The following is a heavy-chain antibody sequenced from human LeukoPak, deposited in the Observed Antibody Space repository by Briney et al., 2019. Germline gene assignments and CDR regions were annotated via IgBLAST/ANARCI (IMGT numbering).Heavy chain of an antibody. J-gene: IGHJ4*02. CDR1: GFTFSSYA. Sequence: GRSLRISCAASGFTFSSYAMHWVRQAPGKGLEWVALISYNGSNEYYADFVKGRFTISRDNSKNTLYLQMSSLGSEDTAVYYCARSGYNFGHPFDYWGQGTLVTVSS. V-gene: IGHV3-30-3*01. CDR3: ARSGYNFGHPFDY. CDR2: ISYNGSNE. D-gene: IGHD5-18*01.